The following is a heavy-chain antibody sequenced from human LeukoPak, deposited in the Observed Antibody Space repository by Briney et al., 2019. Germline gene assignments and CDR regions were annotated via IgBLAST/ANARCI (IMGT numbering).Heavy chain of an antibody. CDR3: ARNGRYSNLPSAAYYYYYMDV. Sequence: SETLSLTCTVSGGSISSYYWSWIRQPAGMGLEWIGRIYTSGSTNYNPSLKSRVTISVDKSKNQFSLKLSSVTAADTAVYYCARNGRYSNLPSAAYYYYYMDVWGKGTTVTVSS. CDR2: IYTSGST. D-gene: IGHD4-11*01. CDR1: GGSISSYY. V-gene: IGHV4-4*07. J-gene: IGHJ6*03.